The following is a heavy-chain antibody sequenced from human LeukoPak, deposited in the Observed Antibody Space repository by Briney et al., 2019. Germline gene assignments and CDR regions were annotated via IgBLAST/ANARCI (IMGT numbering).Heavy chain of an antibody. V-gene: IGHV3-53*01. CDR3: AKESGALGVPLYDY. Sequence: AGGSLRLSCAASGFTVSSNYMNWVRQAPGKGLEWVSVIYGGGNIYYADSVKGRFTISRDNSKNTLYLQMNSLRAEDTAVYYCAKESGALGVPLYDYWGQGILVTGSS. CDR2: IYGGGNI. J-gene: IGHJ4*02. D-gene: IGHD1-1*01. CDR1: GFTVSSNY.